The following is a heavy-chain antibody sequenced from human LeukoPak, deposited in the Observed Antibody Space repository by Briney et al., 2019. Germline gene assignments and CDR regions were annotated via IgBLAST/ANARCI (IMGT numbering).Heavy chain of an antibody. D-gene: IGHD5-12*01. CDR2: IYAGGNT. CDR1: GFTVSQSY. Sequence: GGSLRLSCAASGFTVSQSYMSWVCQAPGKGLEWVSIIYAGGNTYYADSVKGRFTISRDTSNNTAYLEMNSLRVEDTAIYYCARDGAIVAGTAQHWGQGALVTVSS. CDR3: ARDGAIVAGTAQH. J-gene: IGHJ1*01. V-gene: IGHV3-53*01.